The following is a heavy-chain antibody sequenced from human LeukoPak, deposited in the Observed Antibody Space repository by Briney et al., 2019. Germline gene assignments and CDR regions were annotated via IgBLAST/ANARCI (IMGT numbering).Heavy chain of an antibody. Sequence: GGSLRLSCAASGFTFSSYAMHWVRQAPGKGLEWVAVISYDGSNKYYADSVKGRFTISRDNSKNTLYLQMNSLRAEDTAVYYCARDQAAAAGNGDLDYWGQGTLVTVSS. V-gene: IGHV3-30-3*01. CDR2: ISYDGSNK. D-gene: IGHD6-13*01. J-gene: IGHJ4*02. CDR3: ARDQAAAAGNGDLDY. CDR1: GFTFSSYA.